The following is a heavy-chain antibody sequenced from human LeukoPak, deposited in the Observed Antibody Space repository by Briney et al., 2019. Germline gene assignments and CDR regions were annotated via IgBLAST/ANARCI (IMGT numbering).Heavy chain of an antibody. CDR2: IYYSGST. J-gene: IGHJ4*02. CDR1: GGSISSGDYY. Sequence: SQTLSLTCTVSGGSISSGDYYWSWIRQPPGKGLEWIGYIYYSGSTYYNPSLKSRVTISVDTSKNQFTLKLSSVTAADTAVYYCARRMAYYYDSSGYKDDYWGQGTLVTVSS. V-gene: IGHV4-30-4*08. D-gene: IGHD3-22*01. CDR3: ARRMAYYYDSSGYKDDY.